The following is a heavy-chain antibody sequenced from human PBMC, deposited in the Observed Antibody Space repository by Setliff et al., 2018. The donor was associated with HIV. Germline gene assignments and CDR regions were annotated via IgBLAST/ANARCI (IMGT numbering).Heavy chain of an antibody. J-gene: IGHJ5*02. Sequence: GASVKVSCKTSGYSFIRNGVIWVRQAPGQGLEWMGWISAYNGNINYAQNLQGRVIMTTDRSTSTAYMELRSLTSDDTAVYYCARGGGLTPFGYQLDHWGQGTLVTVSS. V-gene: IGHV1-18*01. CDR1: GYSFIRNG. CDR2: ISAYNGNI. CDR3: ARGGGLTPFGYQLDH. D-gene: IGHD2-2*01.